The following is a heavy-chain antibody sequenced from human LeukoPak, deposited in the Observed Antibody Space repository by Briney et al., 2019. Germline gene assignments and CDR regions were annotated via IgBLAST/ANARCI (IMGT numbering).Heavy chain of an antibody. CDR1: GSFFTSYW. V-gene: IGHV5-51*01. J-gene: IGHJ6*03. D-gene: IGHD4-11*01. CDR3: ARLEVSKNYYYYYYMDV. Sequence: LGAALEISCPGAGSFFTSYWIGWGRELPGKVLGLIWIIYHGDSDTRYSPYFHGQVTISADKSISTAYMKWSSLKASDTAMYYCARLEVSKNYYYYYYMDVWGKGTTVTVSS. CDR2: IYHGDSDT.